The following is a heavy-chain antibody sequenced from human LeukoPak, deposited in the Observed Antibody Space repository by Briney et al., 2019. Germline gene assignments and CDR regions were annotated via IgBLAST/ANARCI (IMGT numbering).Heavy chain of an antibody. J-gene: IGHJ4*02. CDR2: ISGSGGST. CDR3: AKDGFGGVIVTTFDY. V-gene: IGHV3-23*01. D-gene: IGHD3-16*02. Sequence: PGGSLRLSCAPSGFSFSSYAMSWVRQAPGKGLEWVSAISGSGGSTYYADSVKGRFTISRDNSKNTLYLQMNSLRAEDTAVYYCAKDGFGGVIVTTFDYWGQGTLVTVSS. CDR1: GFSFSSYA.